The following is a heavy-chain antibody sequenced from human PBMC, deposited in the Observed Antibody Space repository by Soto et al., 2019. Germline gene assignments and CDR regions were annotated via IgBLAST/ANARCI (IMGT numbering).Heavy chain of an antibody. V-gene: IGHV1-8*01. CDR2: MNPNSGNT. J-gene: IGHJ3*02. Sequence: ASVKVSCKASGYTFTSYDINWVRQATGQGLEWMGWMNPNSGNTGYSQKVQGRVNMTTDTSTSTAYMELRSLRSDDTAVYYCARGLALMVAARSGAFDIWGQGTMVTVSS. D-gene: IGHD2-15*01. CDR3: ARGLALMVAARSGAFDI. CDR1: GYTFTSYD.